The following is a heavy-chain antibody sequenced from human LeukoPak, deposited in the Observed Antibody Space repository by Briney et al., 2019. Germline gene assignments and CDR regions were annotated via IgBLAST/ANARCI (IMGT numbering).Heavy chain of an antibody. CDR3: AKGGRYCSGGSCYTNYFFYYGMDV. CDR2: ISGGGGST. Sequence: GGSLRLSCAASGFTFSSYAMSWVRQAPGKGLEWVSAISGGGGSTYYADSVKGRFTISRDNSKNTLYLQMNSLRAEDTAVYYCAKGGRYCSGGSCYTNYFFYYGMDVWGQGTTVTVSS. V-gene: IGHV3-23*01. J-gene: IGHJ6*02. CDR1: GFTFSSYA. D-gene: IGHD2-15*01.